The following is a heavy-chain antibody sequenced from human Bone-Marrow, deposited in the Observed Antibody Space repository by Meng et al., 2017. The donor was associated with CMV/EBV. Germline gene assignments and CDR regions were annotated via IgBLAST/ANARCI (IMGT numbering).Heavy chain of an antibody. CDR3: AREKMTMVVTSFDP. CDR1: GYTFTSYD. J-gene: IGHJ5*02. CDR2: INPNSGGT. V-gene: IGHV1-2*02. Sequence: ASVKVSCKASGYTFTSYDINWVRQAPGQGLEWMGWINPNSGGTNYAQKFQGRVTMTRDTSISTAYMELSRLRSDDTAVYYCAREKMTMVVTSFDPWGQGTLVTVSS. D-gene: IGHD4-23*01.